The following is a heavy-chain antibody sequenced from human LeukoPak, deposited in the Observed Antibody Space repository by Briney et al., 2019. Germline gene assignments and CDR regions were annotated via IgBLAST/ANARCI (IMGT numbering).Heavy chain of an antibody. Sequence: GGSLRLSCAASGFTFSGHWMTWVRQAPGKGLQRVASIRQDGSVKYYVDSVQGRFIISRDNAMNSLYLQMNSLRAEDTAVYYCARWSHDSFGYYWISSWGQGTLVTVSS. V-gene: IGHV3-7*01. CDR2: IRQDGSVK. J-gene: IGHJ5*02. CDR1: GFTFSGHW. CDR3: ARWSHDSFGYYWISS. D-gene: IGHD3-22*01.